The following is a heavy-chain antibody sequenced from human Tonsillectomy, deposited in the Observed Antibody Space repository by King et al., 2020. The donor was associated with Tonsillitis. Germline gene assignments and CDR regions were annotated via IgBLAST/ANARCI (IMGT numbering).Heavy chain of an antibody. CDR1: GFSLSTCGVG. J-gene: IGHJ4*02. Sequence: TLKESGPTLVKPTQTLTLTCTFSGFSLSTCGVGVGWIRQPPGKALEWLALIYWNDDKRYSLSLKSRLTITKDTSKNQVVLTMTNMDPVDTATYYCALGWFYYYDSSGYAPPWFDYWGQVTLVTVSS. CDR2: IYWNDDK. D-gene: IGHD3-22*01. V-gene: IGHV2-5*01. CDR3: ALGWFYYYDSSGYAPPWFDY.